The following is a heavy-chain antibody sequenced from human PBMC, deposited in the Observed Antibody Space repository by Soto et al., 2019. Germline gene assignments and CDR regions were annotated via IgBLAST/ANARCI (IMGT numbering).Heavy chain of an antibody. CDR2: IYWNDEK. CDR3: ANTFGSGWYQDYFDY. Sequence: KSGPTLVNPTQTLTLTCTFSGFSLSTSGVAVGWIRQPPGKALEWLALIYWNDEKLYRPSLKSRLTITKDTSKNQVVLTVTNMDPVDTATYYCANTFGSGWYQDYFDYWGQGTLVTVSS. V-gene: IGHV2-5*01. J-gene: IGHJ4*02. CDR1: GFSLSTSGVA. D-gene: IGHD6-19*01.